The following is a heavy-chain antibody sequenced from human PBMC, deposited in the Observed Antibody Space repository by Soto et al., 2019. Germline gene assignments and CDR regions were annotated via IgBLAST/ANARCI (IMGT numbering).Heavy chain of an antibody. Sequence: QVQLVESGGGVVQPGRSLRLSCAASGFTFSSYGMHWVRQAPGKGLEWVAVISFDGSEKFYADSVKGRFTISRDSSKNTVDLQMNSLRAEDAAVYYCVKDRRWLRLGFDYWGQGTLVTVSS. CDR1: GFTFSSYG. V-gene: IGHV3-30*18. CDR2: ISFDGSEK. CDR3: VKDRRWLRLGFDY. D-gene: IGHD5-12*01. J-gene: IGHJ4*02.